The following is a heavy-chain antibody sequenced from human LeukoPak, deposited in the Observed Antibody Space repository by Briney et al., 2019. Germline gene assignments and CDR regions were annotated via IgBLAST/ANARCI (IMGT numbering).Heavy chain of an antibody. CDR2: ISYDGSNK. CDR3: ARDRRAFDI. J-gene: IGHJ3*02. V-gene: IGHV3-30-3*01. CDR1: GFTFSSYA. Sequence: GSLRLSCAASGFTFSSYAMHWVRQAPGKGLEWVAVISYDGSNKYYADSVKGRFTISRDNSKNTLYLQMNSLRAEDTAVYYCARDRRAFDIWGQGTMVTVSS.